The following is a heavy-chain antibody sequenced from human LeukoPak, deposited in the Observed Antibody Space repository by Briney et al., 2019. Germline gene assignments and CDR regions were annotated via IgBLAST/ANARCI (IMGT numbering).Heavy chain of an antibody. CDR3: ARVRSGSLDY. V-gene: IGHV3-21*01. D-gene: IGHD1-26*01. Sequence: PGGSLRLSCAASGFTFSSYSMNWVRQAPGKGLEWVSFIRSSSSDIYYADSVKGRFTISRDNAKNSLYLQMDSQRAEDTAVYYCARVRSGSLDYWGQGTLVTVSS. J-gene: IGHJ4*02. CDR1: GFTFSSYS. CDR2: IRSSSSDI.